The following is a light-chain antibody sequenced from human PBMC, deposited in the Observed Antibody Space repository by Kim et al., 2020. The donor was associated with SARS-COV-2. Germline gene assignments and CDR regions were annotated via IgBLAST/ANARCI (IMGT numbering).Light chain of an antibody. J-gene: IGLJ3*02. CDR3: SSYTSSSTWV. CDR1: RSAVGGYNN. CDR2: EIS. V-gene: IGLV2-14*01. Sequence: TISCTGNRSAVGGYNNVWWYQKQPGKAPILMIYEISNRPSGVSNRFAGSKSGNTASLTISGLQAEEEADYYCSSYTSSSTWVFGGGTQLTVL.